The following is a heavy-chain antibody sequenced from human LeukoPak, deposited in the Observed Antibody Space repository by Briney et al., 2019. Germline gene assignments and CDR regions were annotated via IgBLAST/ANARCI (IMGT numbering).Heavy chain of an antibody. CDR3: AKTSAYTWRIDY. Sequence: GGSLRLSCEASGFLFSSYTMDWVRQAPGKGLEWVSSITSTSSYIYYGDSVKGRFTISRDNANNLLYLQMSSLRGEDTALYYCAKTSAYTWRIDYWGQGTLVTVSS. J-gene: IGHJ4*02. CDR2: ITSTSSYI. V-gene: IGHV3-21*04. D-gene: IGHD1-1*01. CDR1: GFLFSSYT.